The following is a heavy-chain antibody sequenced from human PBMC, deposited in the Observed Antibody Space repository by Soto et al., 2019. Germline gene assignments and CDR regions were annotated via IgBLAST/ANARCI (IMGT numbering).Heavy chain of an antibody. V-gene: IGHV3-74*01. CDR1: GLTFSSYW. CDR3: ARDNPPPVDTPDY. CDR2: INSDGSST. J-gene: IGHJ4*02. Sequence: GGYLRLSCAASGLTFSSYWMHWVRQAPGKGLVWVSRINSDGSSTSYADSVKGRFTISRDNAKNTLYLQMNSLRAEDTAVYYCARDNPPPVDTPDYCGQGPLLTVYS. D-gene: IGHD5-18*01.